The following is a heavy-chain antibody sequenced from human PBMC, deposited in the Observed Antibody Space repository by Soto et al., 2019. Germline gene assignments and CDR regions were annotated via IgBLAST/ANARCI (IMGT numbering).Heavy chain of an antibody. Sequence: SGPTLVKPTQTLTLTCTFSGFSLSTSGVGVGWIRQPPGKALEWLALIYWNDDKRYSPSLKSRLTITKNTSKNQVVLTMTNMNPVDTATYYCAHSRDSGSYQHTYYYYGMDVWGQGTTVTVSS. V-gene: IGHV2-5*01. CDR3: AHSRDSGSYQHTYYYYGMDV. CDR2: IYWNDDK. CDR1: GFSLSTSGVG. J-gene: IGHJ6*02. D-gene: IGHD1-26*01.